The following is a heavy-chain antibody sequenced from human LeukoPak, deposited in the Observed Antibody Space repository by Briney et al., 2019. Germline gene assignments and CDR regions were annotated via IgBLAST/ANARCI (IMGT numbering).Heavy chain of an antibody. Sequence: SETLSLTCTVSGGSMSNYYWSWIRQPPGKGLEWIGYIYFSGSSNYNPSFKSRVTMSVDTSKNQFSLKLSSVTAADTAVYYCARHVRSGYNFLNYWGQGNLVTVSS. V-gene: IGHV4-59*08. D-gene: IGHD5-24*01. J-gene: IGHJ4*02. CDR3: ARHVRSGYNFLNY. CDR1: GGSMSNYY. CDR2: IYFSGSS.